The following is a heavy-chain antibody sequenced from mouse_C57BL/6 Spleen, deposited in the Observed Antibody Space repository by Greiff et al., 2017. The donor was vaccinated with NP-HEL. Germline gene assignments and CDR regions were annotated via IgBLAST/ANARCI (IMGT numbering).Heavy chain of an antibody. V-gene: IGHV1-66*01. CDR3: AREGVITTVVAPSYAMRY. J-gene: IGHJ4*01. Sequence: QVQLQQSGPELVKPGASVKISCKASGYSFTSYYIHWVKQRPGQGLEWIGWIYPGSGNTKYNEKFKGKATLTADTSSSTAYMQLSSLTSEDSAVYYCAREGVITTVVAPSYAMRYWGQGTSVTVSS. CDR1: GYSFTSYY. CDR2: IYPGSGNT. D-gene: IGHD1-1*01.